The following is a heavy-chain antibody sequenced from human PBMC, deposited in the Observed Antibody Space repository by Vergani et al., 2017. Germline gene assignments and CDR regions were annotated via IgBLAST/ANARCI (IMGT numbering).Heavy chain of an antibody. J-gene: IGHJ6*02. D-gene: IGHD3-3*01. CDR1: GYTFTSYG. V-gene: IGHV1-18*01. CDR3: ARVRGDYDFWSGYYYYYGMDV. Sequence: QVQLVQSGAEVKKPGASVKVSCKASGYTFTSYGISWVRQAPGQGLEWMGWISAYNGNTNYAQKLQGRVTMTTDTSTSTAYMELRSLRSDDTAVYYCARVRGDYDFWSGYYYYYGMDVWGQGTTVTVSS. CDR2: ISAYNGNT.